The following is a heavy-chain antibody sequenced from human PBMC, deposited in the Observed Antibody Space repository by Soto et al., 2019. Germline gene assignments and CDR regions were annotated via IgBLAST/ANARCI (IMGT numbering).Heavy chain of an antibody. Sequence: EVQLLESGGGLVQPGGSLRLSCAASGFIFSTYAMSWVRQAPGKGLEWVSAIIGSGDSTYYADSVKGRFTISRDNSMNTLYRQMNSLRADDTSIYYCAKSGEQQLLTDSDSWGQGTLVTVSS. CDR3: AKSGEQQLLTDSDS. CDR2: IIGSGDST. D-gene: IGHD6-13*01. CDR1: GFIFSTYA. J-gene: IGHJ4*02. V-gene: IGHV3-23*01.